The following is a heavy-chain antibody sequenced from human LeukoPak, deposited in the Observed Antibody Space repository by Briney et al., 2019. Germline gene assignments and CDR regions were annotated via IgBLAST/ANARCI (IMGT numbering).Heavy chain of an antibody. CDR2: IWYDGSNK. V-gene: IGHV3-33*01. J-gene: IGHJ4*02. Sequence: GGSLRLSCAASGFTFSSYGMHWVRQAPGKGLEWVAVIWYDGSNKYYADSVRGRFTISRDNSKNTLYLQMNSLRAEDTAVYYCAREVSDQRAPGYWGQGTLVTVSS. CDR3: AREVSDQRAPGY. CDR1: GFTFSSYG.